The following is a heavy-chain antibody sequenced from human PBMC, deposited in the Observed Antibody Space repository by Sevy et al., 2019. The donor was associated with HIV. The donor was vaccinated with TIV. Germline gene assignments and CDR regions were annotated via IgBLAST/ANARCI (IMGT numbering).Heavy chain of an antibody. V-gene: IGHV3-23*01. CDR1: GFTFSSYA. CDR2: ISGSGGST. CDR3: ANRGGRIAVAGTWYAFDI. J-gene: IGHJ3*02. D-gene: IGHD6-19*01. Sequence: GGSLRLSCAASGFTFSSYAMSWVRQAPGKGLEWVSAISGSGGSTYYADSVKGRFTISRDNSKNTLYLQMNSLGAEDTAVYYCANRGGRIAVAGTWYAFDIWGQGTMVTVSS.